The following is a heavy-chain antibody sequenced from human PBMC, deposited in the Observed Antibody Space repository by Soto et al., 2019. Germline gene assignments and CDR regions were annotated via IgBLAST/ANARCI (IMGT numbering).Heavy chain of an antibody. CDR1: GFTFSSYG. J-gene: IGHJ6*02. V-gene: IGHV3-33*01. CDR3: ARVLGGCYYYGMDV. Sequence: QVQLVESGGGVVQPGRSLRLSCAASGFTFSSYGMHWVRQAPGKGLEWVAVIWYDGSNKYYADSVKGRFTISRDNXXNTLYLQMNSLRAEDTAVYYCARVLGGCYYYGMDVWGQGTTVTVSS. D-gene: IGHD7-27*01. CDR2: IWYDGSNK.